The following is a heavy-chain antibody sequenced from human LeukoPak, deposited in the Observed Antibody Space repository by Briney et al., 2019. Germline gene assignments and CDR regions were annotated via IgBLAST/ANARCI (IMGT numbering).Heavy chain of an antibody. V-gene: IGHV3-21*01. CDR2: ISSSSSYI. D-gene: IGHD2-15*01. J-gene: IGHJ6*02. CDR3: ARPEVVVAATSSMYYYGMDV. Sequence: GGSLRLSCAASGFTFSSYSMNWVRQAPGKGLEWVSSISSSSSYIYYADSVKGRFTISRDNAKNSLYLQMNSLRAEDTAVYYCARPEVVVAATSSMYYYGMDVWGQGTTVTVSS. CDR1: GFTFSSYS.